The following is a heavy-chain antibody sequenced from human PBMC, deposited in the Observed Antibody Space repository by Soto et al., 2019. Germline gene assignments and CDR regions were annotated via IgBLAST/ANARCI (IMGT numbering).Heavy chain of an antibody. D-gene: IGHD1-26*01. J-gene: IGHJ6*02. V-gene: IGHV1-69*13. CDR1: GGTFSSYA. CDR3: ARGELNYYYYYGMDV. Sequence: SVKVSCKASGGTFSSYAISWVRQAPGQGLEWMGGIIPIFGTANYAQKFQGRVTITADESTSTAYMELSSLRSGDTAVYYCARGELNYYYYYGMDVWGQGTTVTVSS. CDR2: IIPIFGTA.